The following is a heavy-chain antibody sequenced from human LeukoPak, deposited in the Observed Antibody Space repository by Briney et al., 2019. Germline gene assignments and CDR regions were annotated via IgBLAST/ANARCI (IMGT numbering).Heavy chain of an antibody. CDR2: INPSGGST. Sequence: ASVKVSCKASGYTFTSYYMHWVRQAPGQGLEWMGIINPSGGSTSYAQKFQDRVTMTTDTSTSTALMELRSLRSDDTAVYYCARSEKAYCGGVCDNYHMDVWGKGTTVTVSS. D-gene: IGHD2-21*02. CDR3: ARSEKAYCGGVCDNYHMDV. CDR1: GYTFTSYY. J-gene: IGHJ6*03. V-gene: IGHV1-46*01.